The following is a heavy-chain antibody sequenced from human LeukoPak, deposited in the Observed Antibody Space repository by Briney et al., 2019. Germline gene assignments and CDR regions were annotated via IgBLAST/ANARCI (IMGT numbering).Heavy chain of an antibody. CDR1: GGTFSSYA. J-gene: IGHJ4*02. CDR3: ARSGFATDSHFDY. Sequence: ASVKVSCKASGGTFSSYAISGVRQAPGQGPEWMGWMNPNSGRTGYAQKFQGRVTMTRDTSITTAYMELRSLRSEDTAVYFCARSGFATDSHFDYWGQGTLVTVSS. V-gene: IGHV1-8*02. CDR2: MNPNSGRT. D-gene: IGHD1-26*01.